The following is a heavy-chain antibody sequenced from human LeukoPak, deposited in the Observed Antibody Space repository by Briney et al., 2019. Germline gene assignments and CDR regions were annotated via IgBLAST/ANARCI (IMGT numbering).Heavy chain of an antibody. CDR3: AKGPAMVRGTFDP. J-gene: IGHJ5*02. CDR1: GFTFSSYW. Sequence: GGSLRLSCAASGFTFSSYWMSWVRQAPGKGLEWVANIKHDGSEKYYVDSVKGRFTISRDNAKNSLYLQMNSLRTEETAVYYCAKGPAMVRGTFDPWGQGTLVTVSS. CDR2: IKHDGSEK. V-gene: IGHV3-7*03. D-gene: IGHD3-10*01.